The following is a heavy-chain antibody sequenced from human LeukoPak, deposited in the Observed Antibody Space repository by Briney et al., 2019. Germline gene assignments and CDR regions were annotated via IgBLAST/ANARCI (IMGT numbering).Heavy chain of an antibody. Sequence: SETLSLTCTVSGGSISSYYWSWIRQPPGKGLEWIGYIYYSGSTNYNPSLKSRVTISVDTSKNQFSLKLSSVTAADTAVYYCARVYGAGYDFRGAFDIWGQGTMVTVSS. CDR1: GGSISSYY. CDR3: ARVYGAGYDFRGAFDI. D-gene: IGHD5-12*01. CDR2: IYYSGST. V-gene: IGHV4-59*01. J-gene: IGHJ3*02.